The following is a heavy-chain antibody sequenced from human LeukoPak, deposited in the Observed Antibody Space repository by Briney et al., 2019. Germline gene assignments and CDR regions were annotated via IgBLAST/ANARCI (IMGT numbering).Heavy chain of an antibody. J-gene: IGHJ3*02. Sequence: PSETLSLTCTVSGGSISSYYWSWIRQPPGKGLEWIGYTYYSGSTNYNPSLKSRVTISVDTSKNQFSLKLSSVTAADTAVYYCAREGLEAFDIWGQGTMVTVSS. CDR2: TYYSGST. V-gene: IGHV4-59*01. D-gene: IGHD6-6*01. CDR1: GGSISSYY. CDR3: AREGLEAFDI.